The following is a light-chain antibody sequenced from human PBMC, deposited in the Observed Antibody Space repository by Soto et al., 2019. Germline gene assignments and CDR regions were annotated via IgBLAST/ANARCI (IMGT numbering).Light chain of an antibody. Sequence: QSVLTGPLSVSGAPGQRVTISCTGSSSNIGAGYDVHWYQQLPGTAPKLLIYGNSNRPSGVPDRFSGSKSGTSASLAITGLQAEDEADYYCQSYDTSLSAFYVFGTGTKVT. CDR3: QSYDTSLSAFYV. CDR2: GNS. V-gene: IGLV1-40*01. CDR1: SSNIGAGYD. J-gene: IGLJ1*01.